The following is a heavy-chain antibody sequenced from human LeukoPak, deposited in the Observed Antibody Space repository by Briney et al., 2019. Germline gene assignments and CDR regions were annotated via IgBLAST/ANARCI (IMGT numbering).Heavy chain of an antibody. J-gene: IGHJ4*02. CDR1: GFTVSTYY. D-gene: IGHD2-2*01. CDR3: ARGLGYCTSTTCLLPFDY. Sequence: GGSLRLSCAASGFTVSTYYMTWVRQAPGKGLECVSVIYSGGSTYYADSVKGRFTISRDNSKNTLYLQMNSLRAEDTAMYYCARGLGYCTSTTCLLPFDYRGQGTLVTVSS. V-gene: IGHV3-53*01. CDR2: IYSGGST.